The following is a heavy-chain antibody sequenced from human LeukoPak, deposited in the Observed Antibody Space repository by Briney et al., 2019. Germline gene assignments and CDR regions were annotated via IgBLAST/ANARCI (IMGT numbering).Heavy chain of an antibody. V-gene: IGHV4-59*13. CDR2: FHHSGNT. D-gene: IGHD6-13*01. CDR1: GGSIRSYY. CDR3: ARSGSTTWHNFDY. Sequence: PSETLSLTCTVSGGSIRSYYWNWIRQPPGKGLEWIGSFHHSGNTHYNPSLESRVTISVDTSNNQFSLRLSSVTAADTAVYYCARSGSTTWHNFDYWGQGTLVTVSS. J-gene: IGHJ4*02.